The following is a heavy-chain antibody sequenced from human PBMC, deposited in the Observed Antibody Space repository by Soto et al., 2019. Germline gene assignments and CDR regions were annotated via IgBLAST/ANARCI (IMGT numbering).Heavy chain of an antibody. V-gene: IGHV3-11*01. Sequence: QMQLVQSGGGLVKPGGSLTLSCKASGFTFSDYYMIWVRQTPGTGLEWLSYISDSGSTIYYADSVRARFTIFREHAANSVYLQLDGLTDGDTAFYYCARGGSGWTRGGWLGPWGQGSLVTVSS. CDR2: ISDSGSTI. J-gene: IGHJ5*02. D-gene: IGHD6-25*01. CDR3: ARGGSGWTRGGWLGP. CDR1: GFTFSDYY.